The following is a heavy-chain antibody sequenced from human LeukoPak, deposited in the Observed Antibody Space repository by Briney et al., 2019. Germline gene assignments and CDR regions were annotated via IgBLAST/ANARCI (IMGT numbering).Heavy chain of an antibody. V-gene: IGHV3-74*01. J-gene: IGHJ4*02. Sequence: GGSLRLSCAASGFTFSSYWMHWVRQAPGKGLVWVSRINSDGSSTSYADSVKGRFTISRDTSKNTLYLQMNSLRAEDTAVYYCAKDRDSGSYYFDYWGQGTLVTVSS. CDR3: AKDRDSGSYYFDY. D-gene: IGHD1-26*01. CDR1: GFTFSSYW. CDR2: INSDGSST.